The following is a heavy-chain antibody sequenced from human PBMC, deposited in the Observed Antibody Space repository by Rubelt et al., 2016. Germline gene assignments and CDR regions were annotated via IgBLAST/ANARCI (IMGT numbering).Heavy chain of an antibody. V-gene: IGHV3-74*01. D-gene: IGHD3-22*01. CDR2: INSDGSTT. CDR3: ARDYYDSSGYYCDAFDI. Sequence: GKGLVWVSRINSDGSTTSYADSVKGRFTISRDDAKNTLYLQMNSLRAEDTAVYYCARDYYDSSGYYCDAFDIWGQGTMVTVSS. J-gene: IGHJ3*02.